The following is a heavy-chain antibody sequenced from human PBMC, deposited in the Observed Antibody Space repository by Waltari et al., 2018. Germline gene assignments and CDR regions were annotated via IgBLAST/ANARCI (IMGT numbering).Heavy chain of an antibody. D-gene: IGHD6-13*01. J-gene: IGHJ4*02. Sequence: EVQLVQSGAEVEKPGATVKISCTASGYTFAHDSIHRVQQAPGKGLEWMGRVEPEDGETIYAEKFQGRVTITADTSTDTAYMELSSLRSEDTAVYYCARDAAGTANYFDYWGQGTLVTVSS. V-gene: IGHV1-69-2*01. CDR2: VEPEDGET. CDR3: ARDAAGTANYFDY. CDR1: GYTFAHDS.